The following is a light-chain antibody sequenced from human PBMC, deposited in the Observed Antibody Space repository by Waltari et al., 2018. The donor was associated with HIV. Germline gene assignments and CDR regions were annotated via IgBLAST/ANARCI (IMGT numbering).Light chain of an antibody. Sequence: QSVLTQPPSVSAAPGQKVTISCSGATFNIGTQYVSWFQQLPGTAPKLLIYDTNNRPSGISYRFAGSKSGTSATLGITGLQTGDEAHYYCGTWDSSLNSWEFGGGTKLTVL. V-gene: IGLV1-51*01. J-gene: IGLJ3*02. CDR3: GTWDSSLNSWE. CDR2: DTN. CDR1: TFNIGTQY.